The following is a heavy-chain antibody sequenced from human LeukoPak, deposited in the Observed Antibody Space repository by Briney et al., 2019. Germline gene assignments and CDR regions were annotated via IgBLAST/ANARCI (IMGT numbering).Heavy chain of an antibody. CDR2: IYYSGST. Sequence: SETLSLTCTVSGGSISSSSYYWGWIRQPPGTGLEWIGSIYYSGSTYYNPSLKSRVTISVDTSKNQFSLKLSSVTAADTAVYYCATILGKYWYFDLWGRGTLVTVSS. CDR3: ATILGKYWYFDL. V-gene: IGHV4-39*01. CDR1: GGSISSSSYY. D-gene: IGHD7-27*01. J-gene: IGHJ2*01.